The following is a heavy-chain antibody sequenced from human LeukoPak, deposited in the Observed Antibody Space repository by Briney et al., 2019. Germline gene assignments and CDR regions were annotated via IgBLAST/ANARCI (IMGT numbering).Heavy chain of an antibody. V-gene: IGHV5-51*01. Sequence: GESLKISCKGSGYSFTSYWIGWVRQMPGKGLEWMGIIYPSDSDTRYSPPFQGQVTISADKSISTAYLQWSSLKASDTAMYYCARHQGSGSLRRGFDYWGQGTLVTVSS. CDR1: GYSFTSYW. J-gene: IGHJ4*02. CDR2: IYPSDSDT. CDR3: ARHQGSGSLRRGFDY. D-gene: IGHD3-10*01.